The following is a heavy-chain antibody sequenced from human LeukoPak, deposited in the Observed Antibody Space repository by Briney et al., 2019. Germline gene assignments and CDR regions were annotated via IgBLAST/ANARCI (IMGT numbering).Heavy chain of an antibody. V-gene: IGHV4-39*07. Sequence: SETLSLTCSVSGGSISSGTYYWGWIRQPPGKGLEWIGSIYYSGSTYYNPSLKSRVTISVDTSKNQFSLKLSSVTAADTAVYYCARVMLRFSYYFDYWGQGTLVTVSS. CDR2: IYYSGST. CDR3: ARVMLRFSYYFDY. J-gene: IGHJ4*02. CDR1: GGSISSGTYY. D-gene: IGHD3-3*01.